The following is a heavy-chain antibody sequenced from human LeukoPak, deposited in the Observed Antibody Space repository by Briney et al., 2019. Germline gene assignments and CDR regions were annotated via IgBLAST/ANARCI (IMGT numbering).Heavy chain of an antibody. CDR1: GFTFSDYS. J-gene: IGHJ4*02. V-gene: IGHV3-21*04. CDR2: ISTRGSYI. D-gene: IGHD3-22*01. CDR3: ARGTHYYDISGYDY. Sequence: PGGSLRLSCIASGFTFSDYSFHWVRQAPGKGLEWVSCISTRGSYIYYADSVKGRFTISRDNAKNSLYLQMNSLRAEDTAVYYCARGTHYYDISGYDYWGQGTLVIVSS.